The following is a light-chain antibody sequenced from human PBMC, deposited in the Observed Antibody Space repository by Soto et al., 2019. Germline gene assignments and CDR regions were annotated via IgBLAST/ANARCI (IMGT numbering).Light chain of an antibody. CDR2: SNN. J-gene: IGLJ2*01. CDR1: SSNIGSNT. V-gene: IGLV1-44*01. Sequence: QPVLTQPPSASGTPGQRVTISRSGSSSNIGSNTVNWYQQLPGTAPKLLIYSNNQRPSGVPDRFSGSKSGTSASLAISGLQSEDEADYYCAAWDDSLNGVVFGGGTKVTVL. CDR3: AAWDDSLNGVV.